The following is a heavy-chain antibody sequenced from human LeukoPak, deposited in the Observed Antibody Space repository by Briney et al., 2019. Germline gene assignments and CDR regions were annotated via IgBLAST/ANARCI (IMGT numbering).Heavy chain of an antibody. CDR3: ARVTLEGGGLDY. V-gene: IGHV4-59*01. CDR1: GGSISSYY. Sequence: SETLSLTCTVSGGSISSYYWSWIRQPPGKGLEWIGYIYYSGSTNYNPSLKSRVTISVDTSKNQFSLKLSSVTAADTAVYYCARVTLEGGGLDYWGQGTLVTVSP. D-gene: IGHD1-1*01. J-gene: IGHJ4*02. CDR2: IYYSGST.